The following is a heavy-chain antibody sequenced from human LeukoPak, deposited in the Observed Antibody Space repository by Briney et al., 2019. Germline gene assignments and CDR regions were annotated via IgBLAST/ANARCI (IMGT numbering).Heavy chain of an antibody. D-gene: IGHD6-13*01. CDR3: ARGVRGSSWVSFDY. CDR1: GFTVSSNS. V-gene: IGHV3-53*05. Sequence: GGSLRLSCTVSGFTVSSNSMSWVRQAPGKGLEWVSFIYSGGNTHYSDSVKGRFTISRDNSENTLYLQMNSLRAEDTAVYYCARGVRGSSWVSFDYWGQGTLVTVSS. J-gene: IGHJ4*02. CDR2: IYSGGNT.